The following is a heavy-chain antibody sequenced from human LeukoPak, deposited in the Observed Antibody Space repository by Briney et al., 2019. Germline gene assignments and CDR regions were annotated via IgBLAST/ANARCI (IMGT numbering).Heavy chain of an antibody. Sequence: ASVKVSCKASGYTFTGYYMHWVRQAPGQGLEWMGWINPNSGGTNYAQKCQASGTMTRDTSISPAYRERSRLRSDDTAVYYCERSAQSSSWVKFDYWGQGTLVTVSS. D-gene: IGHD6-13*01. CDR3: ERSAQSSSWVKFDY. CDR2: INPNSGGT. CDR1: GYTFTGYY. V-gene: IGHV1-2*02. J-gene: IGHJ4*02.